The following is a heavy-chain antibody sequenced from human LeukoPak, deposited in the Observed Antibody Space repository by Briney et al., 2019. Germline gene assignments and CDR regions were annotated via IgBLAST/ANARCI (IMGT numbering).Heavy chain of an antibody. V-gene: IGHV4-34*01. CDR3: ATRGITMTFDY. CDR2: INHSGST. D-gene: IGHD3-22*01. J-gene: IGHJ4*02. Sequence: RPSETLSLTCAVYGGSFSGYYWSWIRQPPGKGLEWIGEINHSGSTNYNPSLKSRVTISVDTSKNQFSLKLSSVTAADTAVYYCATRGITMTFDYWGQGTLVTVSS. CDR1: GGSFSGYY.